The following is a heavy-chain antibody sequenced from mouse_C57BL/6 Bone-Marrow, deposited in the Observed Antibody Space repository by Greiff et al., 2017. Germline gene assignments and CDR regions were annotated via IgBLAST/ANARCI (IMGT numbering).Heavy chain of an antibody. D-gene: IGHD2-3*01. J-gene: IGHJ2*01. CDR2: IHPNSGST. CDR3: ARSLFPYDY. CDR1: GYTFTSYW. Sequence: VQLQQPGAELVKPGASVKLSCKASGYTFTSYWMHWVKQRPGQGLEWIGMIHPNSGSTNYNEKFKSKATLTVDNSSSTAYRQLSSLTSEDAAVYYCARSLFPYDYWGQGTTLTVSS. V-gene: IGHV1-64*01.